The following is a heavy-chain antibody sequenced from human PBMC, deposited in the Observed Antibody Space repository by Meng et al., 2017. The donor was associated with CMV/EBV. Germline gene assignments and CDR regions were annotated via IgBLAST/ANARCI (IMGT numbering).Heavy chain of an antibody. J-gene: IGHJ5*02. CDR3: ARVLDYSNYWFDP. D-gene: IGHD4-11*01. V-gene: IGHV1-46*01. CDR1: GFTFTSYY. CDR2: IKPSGGST. Sequence: CQACGFTFTSYYIHWVRQVPRQGGGWMGIIKPSGGSTSYAQKLQGRVTMTRDTSTSTVYMELSSLRSEDTAVYYCARVLDYSNYWFDPWGQGTLVTVSS.